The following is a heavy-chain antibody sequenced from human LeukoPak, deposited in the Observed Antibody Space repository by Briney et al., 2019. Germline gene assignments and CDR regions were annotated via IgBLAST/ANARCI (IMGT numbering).Heavy chain of an antibody. CDR1: GFTVSSNY. CDR3: ASSSRYYYYGMDV. V-gene: IGHV3-66*02. J-gene: IGHJ6*02. CDR2: IYSGGST. Sequence: GGSLLLSCAASGFTVSSNYMSWGRQAPGKGLEWVAVIYSGGSTYYADSVKGRFTISRDNSKNTLYLQMNSLRAEDMAVYYCASSSRYYYYGMDVWGQGTTVTVSS.